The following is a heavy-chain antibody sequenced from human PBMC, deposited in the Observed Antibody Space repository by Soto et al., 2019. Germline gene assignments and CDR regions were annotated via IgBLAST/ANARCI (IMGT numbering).Heavy chain of an antibody. V-gene: IGHV4-39*07. CDR1: GGSISSSTYY. CDR3: ARGSTGSSSSWYRY. Sequence: SETLSLTCTLSGGSISSSTYYWGWIRQPPGKGPEWIGSIYYTGSTYYNSSLKSRVTISVDTSKNQFSLKLSSVTAADTAVYYCARGSTGSSSSWYRYWGQGTLVTVSS. J-gene: IGHJ4*02. D-gene: IGHD6-13*01. CDR2: IYYTGST.